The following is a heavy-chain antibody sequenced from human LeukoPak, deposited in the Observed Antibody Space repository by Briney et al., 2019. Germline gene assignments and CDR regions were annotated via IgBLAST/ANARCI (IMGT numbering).Heavy chain of an antibody. D-gene: IGHD3-22*01. V-gene: IGHV3-30*02. CDR1: GFTFSSYW. Sequence: PGGSLRLSCAASGFTFSSYWMHWVRQAPGKGLEWVAFIRYDGSNKYYADSVKGRFTISRDNSKNTLYLQMNSLRAEDTAVYYCAKDRLYDSSGYYFDCWGQGTLVTVSS. CDR2: IRYDGSNK. J-gene: IGHJ4*02. CDR3: AKDRLYDSSGYYFDC.